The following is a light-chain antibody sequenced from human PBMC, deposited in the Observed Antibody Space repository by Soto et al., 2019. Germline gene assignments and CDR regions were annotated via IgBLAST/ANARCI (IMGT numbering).Light chain of an antibody. V-gene: IGKV1-27*01. CDR3: QKYDSVPT. Sequence: IQMTQSPSSLSASVGDRVTITCRPSQGIGNSLAWYQQKPGTVPKVLIHAASTLPSGVPSRFSGSGSGTYFTLTISSLQPEDVATYYCQKYDSVPTFGPGTKVEIK. CDR2: AAS. J-gene: IGKJ1*01. CDR1: QGIGNS.